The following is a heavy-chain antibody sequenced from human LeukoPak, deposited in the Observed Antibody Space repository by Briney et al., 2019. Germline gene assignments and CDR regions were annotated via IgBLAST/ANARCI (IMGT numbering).Heavy chain of an antibody. CDR2: ISAYNGNT. CDR1: GYTFTSYG. Sequence: ASVKVSCKASGYTFTSYGISWVRQAPGQGLEWMGWISAYNGNTNYAQKLQGRVTMTTDTSTSTAYMELRSLRSDDTAVYYCARVGGAIFGVVQGYDYWGQGALVTVSS. CDR3: ARVGGAIFGVVQGYDY. J-gene: IGHJ4*02. V-gene: IGHV1-18*01. D-gene: IGHD3-3*01.